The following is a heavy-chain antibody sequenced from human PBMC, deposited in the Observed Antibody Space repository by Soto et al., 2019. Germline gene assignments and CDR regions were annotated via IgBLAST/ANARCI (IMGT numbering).Heavy chain of an antibody. J-gene: IGHJ6*02. Sequence: SVKVSCKASGGTFSSYAISWVRQAPGQGLEWMGGIIPIFGTANYAQKFQGRVTITADESTSTAYMELSSLRSEDTAVYYCARVYPLEISYYYYGMDIWGPGTTVTVSS. CDR2: IIPIFGTA. V-gene: IGHV1-69*13. CDR3: ARVYPLEISYYYYGMDI. D-gene: IGHD3-3*01. CDR1: GGTFSSYA.